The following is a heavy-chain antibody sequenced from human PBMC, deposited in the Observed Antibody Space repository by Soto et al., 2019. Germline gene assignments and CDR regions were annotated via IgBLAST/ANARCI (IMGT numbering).Heavy chain of an antibody. CDR3: ARDRTLTNYYDSSGYYSAFDI. CDR1: GGTFSSYA. D-gene: IGHD3-22*01. J-gene: IGHJ3*02. Sequence: QVQLVQSGAEVKKPGSSVKVSCKASGGTFSSYAISWVRQAPGQGLEWMGGIIPIFGTANYAQKFQGSVTITADESTSTAYMELSSLRSEDTAVSYCARDRTLTNYYDSSGYYSAFDICSQGTMVTVSS. V-gene: IGHV1-69*01. CDR2: IIPIFGTA.